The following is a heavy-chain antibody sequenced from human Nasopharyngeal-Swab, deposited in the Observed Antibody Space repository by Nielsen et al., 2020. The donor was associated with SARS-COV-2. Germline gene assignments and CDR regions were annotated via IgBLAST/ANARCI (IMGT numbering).Heavy chain of an antibody. CDR2: ARDKANRHPT. V-gene: IGHV3-72*01. J-gene: IGHJ4*02. D-gene: IGHD4-17*01. Sequence: GGSLRLSCEASGFTFSDHYMDWVRQAPGEGLEWVGRARDKANRHPTEYAASLKGRFIISRDDSKNSLYLQMNSLKTEDTAVYYCARVSMRGDGDWLYIDNWGQGTLVTVSS. CDR3: ARVSMRGDGDWLYIDN. CDR1: GFTFSDHY.